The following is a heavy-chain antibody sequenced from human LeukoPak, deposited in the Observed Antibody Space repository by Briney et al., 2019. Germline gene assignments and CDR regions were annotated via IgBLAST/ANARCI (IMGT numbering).Heavy chain of an antibody. V-gene: IGHV3-23*01. CDR3: ARDGFNDRSGDNDGFDM. D-gene: IGHD1-1*01. CDR2: ISGSGDRT. Sequence: GGSLRLSCAASGLTISSSGMSWVRQAPGKGLEWVSAISGSGDRTHYADSVRGRFTISRDTSKDTLYLQMNSLRADDTAVYYRARDGFNDRSGDNDGFDMWGQGTMVTVSS. J-gene: IGHJ3*02. CDR1: GLTISSSG.